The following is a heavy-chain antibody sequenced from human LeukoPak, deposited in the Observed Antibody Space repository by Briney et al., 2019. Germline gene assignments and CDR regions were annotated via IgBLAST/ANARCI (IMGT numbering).Heavy chain of an antibody. Sequence: PGGSLRLSCAASGFTFNSYWMHWVRQAPGKGLVWVSRINSDGSTTTYADSMKGRFTISRDNAENTLYLQMNSLRAEDTAVYYCARKARSGGYWRDFDYWGQGTLVTVSS. J-gene: IGHJ4*02. CDR3: ARKARSGGYWRDFDY. D-gene: IGHD3-22*01. CDR1: GFTFNSYW. V-gene: IGHV3-74*01. CDR2: INSDGSTT.